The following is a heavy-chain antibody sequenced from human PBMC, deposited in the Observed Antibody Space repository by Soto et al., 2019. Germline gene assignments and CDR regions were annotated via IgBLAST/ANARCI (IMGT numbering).Heavy chain of an antibody. J-gene: IGHJ5*02. CDR1: GYTFTSYG. Sequence: GASVKVSCKASGYTFTSYGISWVRQAPGQGLEWMGWISAYNGNTNYAQKLQGRVTMTTDTSTSTAYMELRSLRSDDTAAHYCAKSAIFGVVPSFDPWGQGTVVTAPQ. CDR3: AKSAIFGVVPSFDP. CDR2: ISAYNGNT. V-gene: IGHV1-18*01. D-gene: IGHD3-3*01.